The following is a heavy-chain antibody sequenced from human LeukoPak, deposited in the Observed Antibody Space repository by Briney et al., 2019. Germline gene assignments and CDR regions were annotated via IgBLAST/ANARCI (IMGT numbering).Heavy chain of an antibody. CDR1: GGSISSGGYY. J-gene: IGHJ6*02. Sequence: SQTLSLTCTVSGGSISSGGYYWSWIRQHPGKGLEFIGYIYYSGTTYYSPSLQSRVTISVDTSKNQLSLDLRSVTAADTAVYYCARYCTGLSCEMDVWAQGPTATVPS. CDR2: IYYSGTT. D-gene: IGHD2-8*02. V-gene: IGHV4-31*03. CDR3: ARYCTGLSCEMDV.